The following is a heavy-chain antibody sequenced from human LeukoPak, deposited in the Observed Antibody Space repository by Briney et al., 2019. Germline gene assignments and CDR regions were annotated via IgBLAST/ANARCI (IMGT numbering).Heavy chain of an antibody. V-gene: IGHV1-8*03. CDR1: GYTFTKYG. J-gene: IGHJ5*02. CDR3: ARGLCVAAFRFDP. Sequence: ASVKVSCKASGYTFTKYGISWVRQATGQGLEWMGWMNPNSGNTGYAQKFQGRVTITRNTSTSTAYMELSSLRSEDTAVYYCARGLCVAAFRFDPWGQGTLVTVSS. CDR2: MNPNSGNT. D-gene: IGHD6-13*01.